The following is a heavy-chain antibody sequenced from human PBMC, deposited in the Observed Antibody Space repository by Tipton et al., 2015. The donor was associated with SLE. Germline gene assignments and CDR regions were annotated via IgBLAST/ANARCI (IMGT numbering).Heavy chain of an antibody. CDR3: ARQKGGWFEDVS. V-gene: IGHV4-61*02. CDR1: GDSISGGDYY. CDR2: IYINGPS. Sequence: TLSLTCTVSGDSISGGDYYWTWIRQPAGKGLEWIGRIYINGPSNYNPSLRSQITISVDTSKNQFSRKLSSATAADTTVYYCARQKGGWFEDVSWCLGAQVTVSS. J-gene: IGHJ5*02. D-gene: IGHD6-19*01.